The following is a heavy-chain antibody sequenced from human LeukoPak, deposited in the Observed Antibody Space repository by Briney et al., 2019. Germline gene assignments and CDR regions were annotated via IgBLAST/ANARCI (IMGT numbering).Heavy chain of an antibody. D-gene: IGHD2-2*01. CDR3: TRVERSSINNYYYYMAV. V-gene: IGHV3-49*03. CDR2: SRSRAHGGTT. J-gene: IGHJ6*03. Sequence: GGSLRLSCTAFGFTFGENAMIWFRQSPGKGLEWVSLSRSRAHGGTTEYAASVMGRFTMSRDDSKNIAYLQMNSLETEDTAVYYCTRVERSSINNYYYYMAVWGKGTSVTVSS. CDR1: GFTFGENA.